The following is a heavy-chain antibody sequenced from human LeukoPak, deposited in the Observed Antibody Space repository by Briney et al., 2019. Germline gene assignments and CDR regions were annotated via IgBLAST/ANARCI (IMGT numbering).Heavy chain of an antibody. V-gene: IGHV3-11*04. D-gene: IGHD3-3*01. J-gene: IGHJ4*02. CDR3: ARGRVWSGYYRGPYYFDY. Sequence: GGSLRLSCAASGRTFTEHYMHWIRQAPGKGLEWVSFIGGTAGNTYYADSVKGRFTISRDNAKNSLYLQMNSLRAEDTAVYYCARGRVWSGYYRGPYYFDYWGQGTLVTVSS. CDR2: IGGTAGNT. CDR1: GRTFTEHY.